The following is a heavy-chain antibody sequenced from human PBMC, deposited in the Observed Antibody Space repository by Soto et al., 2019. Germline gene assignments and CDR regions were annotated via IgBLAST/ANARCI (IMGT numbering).Heavy chain of an antibody. J-gene: IGHJ3*02. V-gene: IGHV3-23*01. Sequence: GGSLRLSCAASGFTFSSYAMSWVRQAPGKGLEWVSAISGSGGSTYYADSVKGRFTISRDNSKNTLYLQMNSLRAEETAVYYCAKDQNIVVVPAALMGDAFDIWGQGTMVTVSS. D-gene: IGHD2-2*01. CDR1: GFTFSSYA. CDR3: AKDQNIVVVPAALMGDAFDI. CDR2: ISGSGGST.